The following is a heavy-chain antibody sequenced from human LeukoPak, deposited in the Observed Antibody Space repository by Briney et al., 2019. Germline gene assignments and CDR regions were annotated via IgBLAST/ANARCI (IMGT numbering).Heavy chain of an antibody. CDR3: ARVAFPYCSGGSCYSLHYYYYMDV. D-gene: IGHD2-15*01. CDR1: GFTFSSYA. J-gene: IGHJ6*03. V-gene: IGHV3-48*04. Sequence: GGSLRLSCAASGFTFSSYAMNWVRQAPGKGLEWVSYISSSGSTIYYADSVKGRFTISRDNAKNSLYLQMNSLRAEDTAVYYCARVAFPYCSGGSCYSLHYYYYMDVWGKGTTVTVSS. CDR2: ISSSGSTI.